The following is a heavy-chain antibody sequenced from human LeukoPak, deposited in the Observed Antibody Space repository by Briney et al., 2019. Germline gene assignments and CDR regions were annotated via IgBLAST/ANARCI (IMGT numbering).Heavy chain of an antibody. J-gene: IGHJ4*02. V-gene: IGHV1-69*04. CDR3: ARAPGPYSSNDY. CDR1: GGTFSSYA. CDR2: IIPILGIA. Sequence: ASVKVSCKASGGTFSSYAISWVRQAPGQGLEWMGRIIPILGIANYAQKFQGRVTITADKSTSTAYMKLSSLRSEDTAVYYCARAPGPYSSNDYWGQGTLVTVSS. D-gene: IGHD5-18*01.